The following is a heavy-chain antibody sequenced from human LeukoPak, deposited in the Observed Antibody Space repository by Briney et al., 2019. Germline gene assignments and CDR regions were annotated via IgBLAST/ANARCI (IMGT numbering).Heavy chain of an antibody. CDR3: ARGCSSTSCYLRMDV. Sequence: SETLSLTCTVSGGSISSYYWSWIRQPAGKGLEWIGRIYTGGSTNYNPSLKSRLTMSIDTSKNQFSLQLSSVTAADTAIYYCARGCSSTSCYLRMDVWGQGTTVTATS. V-gene: IGHV4-4*07. J-gene: IGHJ6*02. D-gene: IGHD2-2*01. CDR1: GGSISSYY. CDR2: IYTGGST.